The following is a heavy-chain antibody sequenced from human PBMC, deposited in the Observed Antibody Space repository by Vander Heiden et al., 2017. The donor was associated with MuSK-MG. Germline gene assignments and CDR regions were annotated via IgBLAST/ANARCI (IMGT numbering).Heavy chain of an antibody. J-gene: IGHJ4*02. CDR2: IYWDDDK. Sequence: QITLKESGPTLVKPTQTLTLTCSFSGFSLSTSGVGVGWIRQPPGKALEWLALIYWDDDKRYSPYLKNTLTITKDTSKNQVVLTMTNMDPVDTATYYCAHFILHDYVWGSYRLYYFDYWGQGTLVTVSS. CDR3: AHFILHDYVWGSYRLYYFDY. V-gene: IGHV2-5*02. CDR1: GFSLSTSGVG. D-gene: IGHD3-16*02.